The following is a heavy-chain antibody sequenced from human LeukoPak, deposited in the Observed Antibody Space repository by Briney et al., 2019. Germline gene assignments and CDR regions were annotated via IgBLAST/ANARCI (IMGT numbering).Heavy chain of an antibody. CDR3: ARDPSDNWNDIGWFDP. V-gene: IGHV3-33*01. CDR1: RFSFSSYA. Sequence: GGSLRLSCAASRFSFSSYAMHWVRQAPGKGLEWVAVIWYDGSNKYYTNSVKGPFTISRDNSKNTLYLQMNSLRTEETAVYYCARDPSDNWNDIGWFDPWGQGTLVTVSS. CDR2: IWYDGSNK. D-gene: IGHD1-1*01. J-gene: IGHJ5*02.